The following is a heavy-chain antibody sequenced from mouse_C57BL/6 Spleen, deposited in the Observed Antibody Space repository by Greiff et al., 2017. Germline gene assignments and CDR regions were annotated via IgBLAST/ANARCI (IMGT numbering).Heavy chain of an antibody. J-gene: IGHJ2*01. CDR3: ARRNYARDY. V-gene: IGHV1-85*01. CDR1: GYNFTSSD. D-gene: IGHD2-1*01. CDR2: IYPRDGST. Sequence: VQLQQSGPELVKPGASVKLSCKASGYNFTSSDINWVKQRPGQGLEWIGWIYPRDGSTKYNEKFKGKATLTVDTSSSTPYMELHSLTSEYSAVYCCARRNYARDYWGQGTTLTVSS.